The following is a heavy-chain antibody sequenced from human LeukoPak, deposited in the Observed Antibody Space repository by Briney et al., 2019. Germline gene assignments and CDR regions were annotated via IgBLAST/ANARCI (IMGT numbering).Heavy chain of an antibody. V-gene: IGHV3-74*01. J-gene: IGHJ3*02. CDR3: VGELLTAAGTIGAFDI. Sequence: GGSLRLSCAASGLTFSSSWMHWVRQAPGKGLVWVSRINSDGSKTDYADSVKGRFTISRDNSKSTLFLQMSSLAAEDTAVYYCVGELLTAAGTIGAFDIWGQGTMVTVSS. CDR2: INSDGSKT. D-gene: IGHD6-13*01. CDR1: GLTFSSSW.